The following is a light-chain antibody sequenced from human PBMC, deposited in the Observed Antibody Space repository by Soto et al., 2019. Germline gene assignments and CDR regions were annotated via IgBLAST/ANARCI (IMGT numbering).Light chain of an antibody. CDR2: GAS. V-gene: IGKV3-15*01. Sequence: EIVMTQSPATLSVSPGERATLSCRASQSVSNNLALYQQKPGQAPRLLIYGASTRATGIPARCSGSGSGTEFSLISSSLQSEAFGGYCGQQYYEWVTFGGGTKVEIK. J-gene: IGKJ4*01. CDR3: QQYYEWVT. CDR1: QSVSNN.